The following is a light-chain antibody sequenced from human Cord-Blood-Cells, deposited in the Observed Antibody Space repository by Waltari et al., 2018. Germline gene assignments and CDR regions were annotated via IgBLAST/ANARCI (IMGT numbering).Light chain of an antibody. J-gene: IGKJ4*01. CDR1: QSVSSN. CDR2: GAS. V-gene: IGKV3-15*01. CDR3: QQYNNWLT. Sequence: TLSCRASQSVSSNLAWYQQKPGQAPRLLIYGASTRATGIPARFSGSGSGTEFTLTISSLQSEDFAVYYCQQYNNWLTFGGGTKVEIK.